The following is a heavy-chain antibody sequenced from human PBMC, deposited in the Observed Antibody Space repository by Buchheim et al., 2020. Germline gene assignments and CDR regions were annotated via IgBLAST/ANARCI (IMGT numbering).Heavy chain of an antibody. V-gene: IGHV3-23*01. CDR2: ISGSGGST. J-gene: IGHJ4*02. CDR1: GFTFSSYA. D-gene: IGHD5-18*01. Sequence: EVQLLESGGGLVQPGGSLRLSCAASGFTFSSYAMSWVRQGPGKGLEWVSGISGSGGSTNYAASVKGRFTISRDNSKNTLYLQMNSLRAEDTAVYHCAKSQTWIELWHFDYWGQGAL. CDR3: AKSQTWIELWHFDY.